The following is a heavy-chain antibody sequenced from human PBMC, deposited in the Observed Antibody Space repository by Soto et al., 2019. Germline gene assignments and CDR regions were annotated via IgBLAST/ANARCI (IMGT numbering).Heavy chain of an antibody. D-gene: IGHD3-3*01. V-gene: IGHV1-69*06. CDR3: ARGSSSSIRNWFDP. CDR1: GGPFSSYA. Sequence: QVQLEQSGAELKKPGSSVKVSCKASGGPFSSYAINWVRQAPGQGLEWMGGITPIFGEPKYAQKFQGRVTITADIATSTAYMELSSLRSDATAVYFCARGSSSSIRNWFDPWGQGNLVTVSA. CDR2: ITPIFGEP. J-gene: IGHJ5*02.